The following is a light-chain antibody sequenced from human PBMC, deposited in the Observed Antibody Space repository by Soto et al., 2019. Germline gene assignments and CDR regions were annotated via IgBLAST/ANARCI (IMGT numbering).Light chain of an antibody. J-gene: IGKJ4*01. CDR3: LQANNFPVT. CDR2: PAS. V-gene: IGKV1-12*01. Sequence: DIQMTQSPSTLSASVGDRVTITCRASQSLRNWLAWYQQKPGKAPKLLIFPASPFQSGVSSRFRGSGSGTDFTLTITSLQPEDFATYFCLQANNFPVTFGEGTKVEMK. CDR1: QSLRNW.